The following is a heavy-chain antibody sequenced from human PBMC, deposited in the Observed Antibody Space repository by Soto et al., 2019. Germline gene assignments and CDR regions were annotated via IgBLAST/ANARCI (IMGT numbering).Heavy chain of an antibody. CDR1: GVSISSSSYY. J-gene: IGHJ4*02. Sequence: SETLSLTCTVSGVSISSSSYYWGWIRQPPGKGLEWIGSIYYSGSTYYNPSLKSRVTISVDTSKNQFSLKLSSVTAADTAVYYCARGRGVDYWGQGTLVTVSS. D-gene: IGHD3-16*01. CDR2: IYYSGST. CDR3: ARGRGVDY. V-gene: IGHV4-39*01.